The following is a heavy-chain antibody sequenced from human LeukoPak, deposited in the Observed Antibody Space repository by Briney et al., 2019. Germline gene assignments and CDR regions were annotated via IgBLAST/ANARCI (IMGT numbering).Heavy chain of an antibody. CDR2: MNPNSGNT. V-gene: IGHV1-8*02. Sequence: ASVKVSCKASGDTFTGYYMHWVRQATGQGLEWMGWMNPNSGNTGYAQKFQGRVTMTRNTSISTAYMELSSLRSEDTAVYYCARGLLSYDGSGSYYFDYWGQGTLVTVSS. CDR3: ARGLLSYDGSGSYYFDY. CDR1: GDTFTGYY. D-gene: IGHD3-10*01. J-gene: IGHJ4*02.